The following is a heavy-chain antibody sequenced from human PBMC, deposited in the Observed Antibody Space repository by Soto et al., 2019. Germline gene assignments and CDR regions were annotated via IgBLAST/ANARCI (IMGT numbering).Heavy chain of an antibody. CDR1: GFTFSSYS. J-gene: IGHJ5*02. Sequence: GGSLRLSCAASGFTFSSYSMNWVRQAPGKGLEWVSSISSSSSYIYYADSVKGRFTISRDNAKNSLYLQMNSLRAEDTAVYYCARLRIAAAGILSWFDPWGQGTPVTVSS. D-gene: IGHD6-13*01. CDR2: ISSSSSYI. CDR3: ARLRIAAAGILSWFDP. V-gene: IGHV3-21*01.